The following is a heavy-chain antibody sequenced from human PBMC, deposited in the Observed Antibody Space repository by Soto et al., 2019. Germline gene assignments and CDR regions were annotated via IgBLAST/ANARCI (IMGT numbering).Heavy chain of an antibody. CDR2: ISHDGSNI. CDR3: VRGEVVVVAPQSYYYMDV. CDR1: GFTFSGYS. V-gene: IGHV3-30-3*01. Sequence: GGSLRLSCAASGFTFSGYSMHWVRQAPGKGLEWVAVISHDGSNIYYADSVKGRFTISRDNSKNTLYLQVNRLRDEDTSLYDCVRGEVVVVAPQSYYYMDVWGKESTVTVSS. D-gene: IGHD2-15*01. J-gene: IGHJ6*03.